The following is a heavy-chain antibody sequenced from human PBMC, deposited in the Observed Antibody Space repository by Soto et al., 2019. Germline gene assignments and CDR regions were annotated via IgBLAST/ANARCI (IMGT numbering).Heavy chain of an antibody. J-gene: IGHJ4*02. CDR1: GYTFTSYG. CDR2: ISAYNGNT. CDR3: ARDLGRVDYYGSGSYYNDVDYFDY. V-gene: IGHV1-18*01. Sequence: ASVTVSCQASGYTFTSYGISWVRQAPGQGLEWMGWISAYNGNTNYAQKLQGRVTMTTDTSTSTAYMELRSLRSDDTAVYYCARDLGRVDYYGSGSYYNDVDYFDYWGQGTLVTVSS. D-gene: IGHD3-10*01.